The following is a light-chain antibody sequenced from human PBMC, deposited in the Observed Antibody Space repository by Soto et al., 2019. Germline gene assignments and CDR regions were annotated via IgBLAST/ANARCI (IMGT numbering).Light chain of an antibody. V-gene: IGKV3-20*01. J-gene: IGKJ1*01. CDR3: QRFGISPQT. CDR2: GAS. Sequence: VALDKGERATLSCRASQTVSSSYLAWFQQKRGKAPRLLIYGASTRATGIPERFSGRGSGTDFTLTITRLEPEDLEVNYCQRFGISPQTFG. CDR1: QTVSSSY.